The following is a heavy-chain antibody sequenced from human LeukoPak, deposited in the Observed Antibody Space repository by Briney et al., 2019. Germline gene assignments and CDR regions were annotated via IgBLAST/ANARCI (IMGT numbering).Heavy chain of an antibody. V-gene: IGHV4-38-2*01. Sequence: TSETLSLTCAVSGYSISSGYYWGWIRQPPGKGLEWIGSIYHSGSTYYNPSLKSRVTISVDTSKNQFSLKLSSVTAADTAVYYCARLLQSEWLLLRGYYYYYMDVLGKGTTVTVSS. J-gene: IGHJ6*03. D-gene: IGHD3-22*01. CDR1: GYSISSGYY. CDR3: ARLLQSEWLLLRGYYYYYMDV. CDR2: IYHSGST.